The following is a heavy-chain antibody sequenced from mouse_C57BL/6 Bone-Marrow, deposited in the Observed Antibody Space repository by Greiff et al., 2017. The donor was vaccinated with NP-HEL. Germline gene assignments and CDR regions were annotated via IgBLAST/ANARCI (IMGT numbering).Heavy chain of an antibody. CDR3: ARDDGYFRMDY. CDR2: IDPSDSET. J-gene: IGHJ2*01. Sequence: VQLQQPGAELVRPGSSVKLSCKASGYTFTSYWMHWVKQRPIQGLEWIGNIDPSDSETHYNQKFKDKATLTVDKSSSTAYMQLSSLTSEDSAVYYCARDDGYFRMDYWGQGTTLTVSS. V-gene: IGHV1-52*01. D-gene: IGHD2-3*01. CDR1: GYTFTSYW.